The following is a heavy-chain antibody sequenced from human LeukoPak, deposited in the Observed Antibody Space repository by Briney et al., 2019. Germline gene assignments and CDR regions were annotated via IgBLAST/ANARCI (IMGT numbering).Heavy chain of an antibody. D-gene: IGHD6-13*01. CDR3: ARDLSSRPFDY. CDR2: ISSSSSYI. Sequence: GGSLRLSCVGSGFTFSRHTMNWVRQAPGKGLEWVSSISSSSSYIYYADSVKGRFTISRDNAKNSLYLQMNSLRAEDTAVYYCARDLSSRPFDYWGQGTLVTVSS. CDR1: GFTFSRHT. J-gene: IGHJ4*02. V-gene: IGHV3-21*01.